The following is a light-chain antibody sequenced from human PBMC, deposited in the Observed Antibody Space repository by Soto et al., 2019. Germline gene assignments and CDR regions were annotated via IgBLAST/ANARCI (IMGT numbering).Light chain of an antibody. J-gene: IGKJ4*01. CDR2: GAS. CDR1: QSVSTN. Sequence: EIVMTQSPATLSVSPGERATLSCRASQSVSTNLAWYQHKPGQAPRLLIYGASTRATGIPASFSGSGSGTEFTLTISSLQSEDFAVYYCQQYSNWPLTFGGGTKVDIK. V-gene: IGKV3-15*01. CDR3: QQYSNWPLT.